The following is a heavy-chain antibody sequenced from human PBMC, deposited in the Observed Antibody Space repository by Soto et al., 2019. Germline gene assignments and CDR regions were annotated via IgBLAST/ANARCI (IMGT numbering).Heavy chain of an antibody. Sequence: GSLRLSCSASGFTFSYKYMSLIRQAPGKGLEWVSHISSSGDTIYYADSVKGRFTISRDNSKNTLYLQMNSLRAEDTAVYYCARDFNYWGQGTLVTVSS. CDR3: ARDFNY. CDR1: GFTFSYKY. V-gene: IGHV3-11*04. CDR2: ISSSGDTI. J-gene: IGHJ4*02.